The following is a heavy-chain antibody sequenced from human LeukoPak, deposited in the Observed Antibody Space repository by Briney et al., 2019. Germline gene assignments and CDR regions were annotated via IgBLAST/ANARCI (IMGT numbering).Heavy chain of an antibody. CDR2: ISGYSANT. V-gene: IGHV1-18*01. Sequence: ASVKVSCKASGYTFTSYGITWVRQAPGQGLEWMGWISGYSANTNYAQKLQGRVTMTTDTSTSTAYMELRSLRSDDTAVYYCARDDALVATGSFDYWGQGTLVTVSS. J-gene: IGHJ4*02. CDR1: GYTFTSYG. D-gene: IGHD5-12*01. CDR3: ARDDALVATGSFDY.